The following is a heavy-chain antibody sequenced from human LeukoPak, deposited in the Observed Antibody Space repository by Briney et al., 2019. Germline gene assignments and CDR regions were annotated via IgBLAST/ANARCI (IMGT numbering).Heavy chain of an antibody. J-gene: IGHJ4*02. Sequence: GGSLRLSCAASGFTFSTSAMNWVRQVPGKGLEWVSSIDYDSSHIYYAASVRGRFTISRDNARNSVYLQMDSLRVEDTAVYYCTTRPLFIAAAGNFDYWGQGTLVTVSS. D-gene: IGHD6-13*01. CDR1: GFTFSTSA. CDR2: IDYDSSHI. V-gene: IGHV3-21*01. CDR3: TTRPLFIAAAGNFDY.